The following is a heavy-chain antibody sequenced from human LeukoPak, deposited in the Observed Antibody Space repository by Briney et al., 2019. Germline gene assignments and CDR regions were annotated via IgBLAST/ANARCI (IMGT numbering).Heavy chain of an antibody. CDR1: GFSVSSRY. CDR3: ARDLAVAGPGAFDI. CDR2: IYIGGST. D-gene: IGHD6-19*01. Sequence: PGGSLRLSCAASGFSVSSRYMSWVRQAPGKGLEWVSVIYIGGSTNNADSVKGRFSISRDNSKNTLYLQMNSLRAEDTAVYYCARDLAVAGPGAFDIWGQGTTVTVSS. J-gene: IGHJ3*02. V-gene: IGHV3-53*01.